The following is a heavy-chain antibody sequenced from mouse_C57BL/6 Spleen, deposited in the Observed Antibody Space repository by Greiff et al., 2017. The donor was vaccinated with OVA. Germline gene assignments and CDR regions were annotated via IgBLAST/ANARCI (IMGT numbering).Heavy chain of an antibody. J-gene: IGHJ2*01. CDR3: ARRPLWSFFDY. V-gene: IGHV5-17*01. CDR1: GFTFSDYG. D-gene: IGHD1-1*02. CDR2: ISSGSSTI. Sequence: EVHLVESGGGLVKPGGSLKLSCAASGFTFSDYGMHWVRQAPEKGLEWVAYISSGSSTIYYADTVKGRFTISRDNAKNTLFLQMTSLRSEDTAMYYCARRPLWSFFDYWGQGTTLTVSS.